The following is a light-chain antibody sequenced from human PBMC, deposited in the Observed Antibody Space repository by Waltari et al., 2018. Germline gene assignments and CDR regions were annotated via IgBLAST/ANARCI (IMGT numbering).Light chain of an antibody. V-gene: IGLV2-23*02. CDR2: EVN. Sequence: QSALTQPASVSGSPGQSITISCTGTSSDVGSYNLVSWYQQHPGKAPKFMIYEVNKRPSGVSIRFSGSNSGNTASLTISGLQAEDEADYYCCSYAGSSSYGVFGGVTKLT. CDR1: SSDVGSYNL. CDR3: CSYAGSSSYGV. J-gene: IGLJ3*02.